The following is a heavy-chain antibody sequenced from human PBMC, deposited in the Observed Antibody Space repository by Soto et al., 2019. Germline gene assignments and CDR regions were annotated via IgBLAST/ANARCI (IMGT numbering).Heavy chain of an antibody. Sequence: SETLSLTCTVSGGSISSGDYYWSWIRQPPGKGLEWIGYIYYSGSTYYNPSLKSRVTISVDTSKNQFSLKLSSVTAADTAVYYRAREWAAAGDFDYWGQGTLVTVSS. D-gene: IGHD6-13*01. J-gene: IGHJ4*02. CDR1: GGSISSGDYY. V-gene: IGHV4-30-4*01. CDR2: IYYSGST. CDR3: AREWAAAGDFDY.